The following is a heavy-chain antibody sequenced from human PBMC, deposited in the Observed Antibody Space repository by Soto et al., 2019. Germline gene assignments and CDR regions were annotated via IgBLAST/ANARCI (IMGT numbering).Heavy chain of an antibody. J-gene: IGHJ4*02. V-gene: IGHV1-69*02. CDR2: VNPILSMS. CDR3: ASNYGSGYRAFDS. D-gene: IGHD3-10*01. CDR1: GDTFNFYS. Sequence: QVQLVQSGAEVKSAGSSVKVSCKASGDTFNFYSINWVRQAPGLGLEWVGRVNPILSMSNYAQRFQGRVTMTADKPTGTAYMDLRSLRSEDTAIYYCASNYGSGYRAFDSWGQGALVTVSS.